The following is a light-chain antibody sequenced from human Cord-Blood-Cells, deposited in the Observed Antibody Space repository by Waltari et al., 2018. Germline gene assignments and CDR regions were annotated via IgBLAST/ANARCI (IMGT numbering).Light chain of an antibody. V-gene: IGLV2-8*01. CDR3: SSYAGSWV. Sequence: QSALTQPPSASGSPGQSVPISCTGTSSDVGGYNYVTCYHQHPGKAPKLMIYEVLKRPAAVPGRCVVSNAGNTASLTVAALHAEDEADYYCSSYAGSWVCGGGTKLTVL. CDR2: EVL. J-gene: IGLJ3*02. CDR1: SSDVGGYNY.